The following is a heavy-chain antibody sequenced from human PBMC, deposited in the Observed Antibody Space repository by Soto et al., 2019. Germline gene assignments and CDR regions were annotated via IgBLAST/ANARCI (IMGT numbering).Heavy chain of an antibody. V-gene: IGHV1-18*01. J-gene: IGHJ4*02. CDR1: GYTFTSYA. CDR3: ASDLPPVDY. Sequence: QVQLVQSGAEVKKPGASVKVSCKASGYTFTSYAISWVRQAPGQGLEWMGWISAYNGNTNYAQKPPXRXTXXTDTSTSTAYMELRSLRSDDTAVYYCASDLPPVDYWGQGTLVTISS. CDR2: ISAYNGNT.